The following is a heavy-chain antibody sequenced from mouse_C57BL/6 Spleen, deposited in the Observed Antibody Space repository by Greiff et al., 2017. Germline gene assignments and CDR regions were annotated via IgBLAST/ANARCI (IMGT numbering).Heavy chain of an antibody. J-gene: IGHJ3*01. CDR2: ISDGGSYT. CDR3: ARDEGTWFAY. Sequence: EVKVVESGGGLVKPGGSLKLSCAASGFTFSSYAMSWVRQTPEKRLEWVATISDGGSYTYYPDNVKGRFTISRDNAKNNLYLQMSHLKSEDTAMYYCARDEGTWFAYWGQGTLVTVSA. V-gene: IGHV5-4*01. D-gene: IGHD3-3*01. CDR1: GFTFSSYA.